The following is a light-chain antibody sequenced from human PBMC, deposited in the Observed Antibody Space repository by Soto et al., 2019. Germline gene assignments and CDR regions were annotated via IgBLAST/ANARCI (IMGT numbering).Light chain of an antibody. Sequence: QSALTQPPSVSGSPGXSVAIXXXGTXXXVGSYNRVSWYQQPPGAAPKLMIYEVSNRPSGVPDRFSGSKSGNTASLTISGLQAEDEADYYCNSYTGSSTYVFGTGTKLTVL. CDR2: EVS. CDR3: NSYTGSSTYV. V-gene: IGLV2-18*02. J-gene: IGLJ1*01. CDR1: XXXVGSYNR.